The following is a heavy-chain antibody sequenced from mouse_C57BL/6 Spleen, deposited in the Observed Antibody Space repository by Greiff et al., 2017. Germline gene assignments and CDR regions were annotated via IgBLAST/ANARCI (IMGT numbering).Heavy chain of an antibody. V-gene: IGHV1-55*01. CDR1: GYTFTSYW. CDR3: ARSHDPDD. D-gene: IGHD2-3*01. CDR2: IYPGSGST. J-gene: IGHJ2*01. Sequence: QVQLKESGAELVKPGASVKMSCKASGYTFTSYWITWVKQRPGQGLEWIGDIYPGSGSTNYNEKFKSKATLTVDTSSSTAYMQLSSLTSEDSAVYYCARSHDPDDWGQGTTLTVSS.